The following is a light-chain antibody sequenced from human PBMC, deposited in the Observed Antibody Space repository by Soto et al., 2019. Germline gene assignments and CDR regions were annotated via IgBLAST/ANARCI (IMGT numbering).Light chain of an antibody. V-gene: IGLV2-14*01. CDR1: SSDVGNYNY. J-gene: IGLJ1*01. CDR3: SSYTSSSTYV. CDR2: DVS. Sequence: QSALTQPASVSGSPGQSITISCTGTSSDVGNYNYVSWYQQHPGKAPKLMIHDVSNRPSGVSNRFSGSKSGNTASLTISGLQAEDEADYYCSSYTSSSTYVFGTGTKLTV.